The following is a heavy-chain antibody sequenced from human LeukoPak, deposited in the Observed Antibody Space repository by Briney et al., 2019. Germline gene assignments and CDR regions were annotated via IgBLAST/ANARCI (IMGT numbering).Heavy chain of an antibody. J-gene: IGHJ4*02. Sequence: GGSLRLSCAASGNYWMHWVRQVPGKGLVWVSHINSDGSWTSYADSVKGRFTISKDNAKNTVYLQMNSLRAEDTAMYYCAKGTKPVMTIPDYWGQGILVTVSS. CDR3: AKGTKPVMTIPDY. CDR2: INSDGSWT. CDR1: GNYW. D-gene: IGHD1/OR15-1a*01. V-gene: IGHV3-74*01.